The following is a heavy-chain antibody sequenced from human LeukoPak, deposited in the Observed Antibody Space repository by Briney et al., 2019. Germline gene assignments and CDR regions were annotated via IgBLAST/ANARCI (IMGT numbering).Heavy chain of an antibody. CDR2: ISWKSGSI. Sequence: PGGSLRLSCAASGFTFDDYAMHWVRQAPGKGLEWVSGISWKSGSIGYADSVKGRFTISRDNAKNSLYLQMNSLRAEDTALYYCAKDSSGWYWGYFDYWGQGTLVTVSS. J-gene: IGHJ4*02. CDR3: AKDSSGWYWGYFDY. V-gene: IGHV3-9*01. D-gene: IGHD6-19*01. CDR1: GFTFDDYA.